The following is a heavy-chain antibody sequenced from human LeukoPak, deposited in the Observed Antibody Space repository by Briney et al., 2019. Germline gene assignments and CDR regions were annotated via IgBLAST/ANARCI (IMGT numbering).Heavy chain of an antibody. CDR1: GFTFSGFW. D-gene: IGHD6-19*01. CDR3: ARGGWRGLDGYFDL. Sequence: GGSLRLSCAASGFTFSGFWMHWVRQTPGKGLVGVSRINSDGSSTNYADSVKGRFTISRDNAKDTLYLQMDSLRAEDMAVYYCARGGWRGLDGYFDLWGRGTLVTVSS. V-gene: IGHV3-74*01. J-gene: IGHJ2*01. CDR2: INSDGSST.